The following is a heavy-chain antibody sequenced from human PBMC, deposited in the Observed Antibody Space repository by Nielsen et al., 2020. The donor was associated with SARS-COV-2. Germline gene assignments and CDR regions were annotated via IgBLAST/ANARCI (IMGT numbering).Heavy chain of an antibody. CDR2: MTSTGSYI. J-gene: IGHJ4*02. V-gene: IGHV3-21*01. D-gene: IGHD3-22*01. CDR1: GFTFSTYT. CDR3: ARLWDDGYYFDTGPYDY. Sequence: GGSLRLSCVASGFTFSTYTMNWVRQAPGKGLEWVSSMTSTGSYIRYADSVKGRCTTSRDNAKNTLYLQMNSLRAEDTAVYYCARLWDDGYYFDTGPYDYWGQGTLVTVSS.